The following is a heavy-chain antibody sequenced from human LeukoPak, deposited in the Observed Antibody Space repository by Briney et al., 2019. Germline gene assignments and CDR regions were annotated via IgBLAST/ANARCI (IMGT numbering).Heavy chain of an antibody. V-gene: IGHV3-48*01. CDR3: AKAAVAGEYYFDY. CDR2: ISSSSSSI. Sequence: PGGSLRLSCAASGFTFSSYSMNWVRQAPGKGLEWLSYISSSSSSIYYADSVKGRFTISRDNSKNTLYLQMNSLRAEDTAVYYCAKAAVAGEYYFDYWGQGTLVTVSS. CDR1: GFTFSSYS. J-gene: IGHJ4*02. D-gene: IGHD6-19*01.